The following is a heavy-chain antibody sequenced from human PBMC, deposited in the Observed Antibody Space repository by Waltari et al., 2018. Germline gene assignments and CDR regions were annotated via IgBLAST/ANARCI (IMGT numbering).Heavy chain of an antibody. V-gene: IGHV1-69*01. Sequence: QVQLVQSGAEVKKPGSSVKVSCKASGGTFSSYALSWVRHAPGHRLWWMGGIIPIFGTANYAQKFQGRVTITADESTSTAYMELSSLRSEDTAVYYCARVNCSGGSCYSGEAYYFDYWGQGTLVTVSS. CDR2: IIPIFGTA. D-gene: IGHD2-15*01. CDR1: GGTFSSYA. J-gene: IGHJ4*02. CDR3: ARVNCSGGSCYSGEAYYFDY.